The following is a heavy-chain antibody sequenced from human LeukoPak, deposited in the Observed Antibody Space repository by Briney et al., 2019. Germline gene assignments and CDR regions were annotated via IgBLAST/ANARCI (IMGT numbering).Heavy chain of an antibody. J-gene: IGHJ5*02. CDR1: GFTFSSYA. V-gene: IGHV3-30-3*01. CDR2: ISYDGSNK. D-gene: IGHD3-3*01. CDR3: ARVVTIFGVATDWFDP. Sequence: PGGSLRLSCAASGFTFSSYAMHWVRQAPGKGLEWVAVISYDGSNKYYADSVKGRFTISRDSSKNTLYLQMNSLRAEDTAVYYCARVVTIFGVATDWFDPWGQGTLVTVSS.